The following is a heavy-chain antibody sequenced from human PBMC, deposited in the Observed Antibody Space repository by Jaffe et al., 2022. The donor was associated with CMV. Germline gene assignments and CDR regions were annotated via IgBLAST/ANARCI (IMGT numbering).Heavy chain of an antibody. CDR1: GGSISSYY. V-gene: IGHV4-59*08. D-gene: IGHD4-17*01. CDR2: IYYSGST. Sequence: QVQLQESGPGLVKPSETLSLTCTVSGGSISSYYWSWIRQPPGKGLEWIGYIYYSGSTNYNPSLKSRVTISVDTSKNQFSLKLSSVTAADTAVYYCARQAPTHLPHYMDVWGKGTTVTVSS. J-gene: IGHJ6*03. CDR3: ARQAPTHLPHYMDV.